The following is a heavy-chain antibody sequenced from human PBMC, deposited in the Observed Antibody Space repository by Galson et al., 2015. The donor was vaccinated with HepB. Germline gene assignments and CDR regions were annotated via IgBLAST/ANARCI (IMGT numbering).Heavy chain of an antibody. CDR2: INPNSGGT. Sequence: SVKVSCKASGYTFTGYYMHWVRQAPGQGLEWMGWINPNSGGTNYAQKFQGRVTMTRDTSISTAYMELSRLRSDDTAVYYCARGYCSSTSCRNWFDPWGQGTLVTVSS. CDR1: GYTFTGYY. D-gene: IGHD2-2*01. V-gene: IGHV1-2*02. J-gene: IGHJ5*02. CDR3: ARGYCSSTSCRNWFDP.